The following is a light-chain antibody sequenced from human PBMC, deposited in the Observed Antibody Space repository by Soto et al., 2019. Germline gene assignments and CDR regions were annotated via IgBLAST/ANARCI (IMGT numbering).Light chain of an antibody. Sequence: QSALTQPHSVSGSPGQSVAVSCTGTSSGVGSYDRVSWYQQPPGTAPKLIIYEVNNRPSGVPDRFSGSKSGNTASLTISGLQAEDEADYYCSSFTTSTTDVFGTGTKVTVL. V-gene: IGLV2-18*02. CDR2: EVN. CDR3: SSFTTSTTDV. CDR1: SSGVGSYDR. J-gene: IGLJ1*01.